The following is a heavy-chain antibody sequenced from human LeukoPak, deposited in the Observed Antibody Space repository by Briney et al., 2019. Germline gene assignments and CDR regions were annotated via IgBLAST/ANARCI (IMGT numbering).Heavy chain of an antibody. J-gene: IGHJ4*02. V-gene: IGHV3-43*02. CDR2: ISRDGGST. D-gene: IGHD2-15*01. CDR1: GFTFNNYA. CDR3: VRDGTWYDY. Sequence: GGSLRLSCAASGFTFNNYAMYWVRQAPGKGLEWVSLISRDGGSTDYADSVRGRFTISSDNSKNSLYLQMNSLRDEDTTVYYCVRDGTWYDYWGQGTLVTVSS.